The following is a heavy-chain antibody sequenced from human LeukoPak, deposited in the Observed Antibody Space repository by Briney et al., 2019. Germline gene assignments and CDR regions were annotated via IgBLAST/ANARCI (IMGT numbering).Heavy chain of an antibody. V-gene: IGHV3-30*18. CDR1: GFTFSSYG. CDR2: ISYDGSNK. J-gene: IGHJ6*02. CDR3: AKDSLIGQWLVLYYYYYGMDV. Sequence: PGGSRRLSCAASGFTFSSYGMHWVRQAPGKGLEWVAVISYDGSNKYYADSVKGRFTISRDNSKNTLYLQMNSLRAEDTAVYYCAKDSLIGQWLVLYYYYYGMDVWGQGTTVTVSS. D-gene: IGHD6-19*01.